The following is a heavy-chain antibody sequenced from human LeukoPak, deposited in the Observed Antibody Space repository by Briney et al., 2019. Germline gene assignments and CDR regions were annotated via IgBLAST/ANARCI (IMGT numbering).Heavy chain of an antibody. J-gene: IGHJ5*02. CDR1: GGSISSYY. CDR3: ARRQIQLGLDP. V-gene: IGHV4-59*01. Sequence: SETLSLTCTVSGGSISSYYWSWIRQPPGKGLEWIGYIYYSGSTSYNPSLKSRVTISVDTSKKQFSLKLSSVTAADTAFYYCARRQIQLGLDPWGQGTLVTVSS. D-gene: IGHD5-18*01. CDR2: IYYSGST.